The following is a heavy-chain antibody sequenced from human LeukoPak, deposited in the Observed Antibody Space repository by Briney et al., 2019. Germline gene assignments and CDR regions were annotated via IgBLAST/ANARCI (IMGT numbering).Heavy chain of an antibody. CDR2: ISYDGSNK. Sequence: PGGSLRLSSAASGFTFSSYAMHWVRQAPGKGLEWVAVISYDGSNKYYADSVKGRFTISRDNSKNTLYLQMNSLRAEDTAVYYCARGSYFDYWGQGTLVTVSS. V-gene: IGHV3-30*01. J-gene: IGHJ4*02. CDR1: GFTFSSYA. CDR3: ARGSYFDY.